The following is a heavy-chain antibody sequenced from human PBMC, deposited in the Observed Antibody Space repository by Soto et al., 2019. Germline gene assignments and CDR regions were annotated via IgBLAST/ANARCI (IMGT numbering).Heavy chain of an antibody. D-gene: IGHD3-3*01. J-gene: IGHJ6*02. CDR3: AKDIPVFGSSPLSDGMDV. CDR2: ISWNSGSI. CDR1: GFTFDDYA. Sequence: EVQLVESGGGLVQPGRSLRLSCAASGFTFDDYAMHWVRQAPGKGLEWVSGISWNSGSIGYADSVKGRFTISRDNAKNSLYLQMNSLRAEDTALYYCAKDIPVFGSSPLSDGMDVWGQGTTVTVSS. V-gene: IGHV3-9*01.